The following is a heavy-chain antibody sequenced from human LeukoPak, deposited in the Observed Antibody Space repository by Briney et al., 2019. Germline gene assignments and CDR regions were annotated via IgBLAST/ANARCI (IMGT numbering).Heavy chain of an antibody. CDR2: INPNSGGT. V-gene: IGHV1-2*02. D-gene: IGHD3-10*01. J-gene: IGHJ5*02. CDR1: GYTFTGYY. CDR3: ARDREYYYGSGSYPDWFDP. Sequence: VASVKVSCKASGYTFTGYYMHWVRQAPGQGFEWMGWINPNSGGTNYAQKFQGRVTMTRDTSISTAYMELSRLRSDDTAVYYCARDREYYYGSGSYPDWFDPWGQGTLVTVSS.